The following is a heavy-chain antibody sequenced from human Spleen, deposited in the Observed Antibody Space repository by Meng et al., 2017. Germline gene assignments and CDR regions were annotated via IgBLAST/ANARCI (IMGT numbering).Heavy chain of an antibody. CDR3: ATRFEGYCSGGSCYSDYYYYGMDV. V-gene: IGHV3-30*01. J-gene: IGHJ6*02. Sequence: GESLKISCSASGFTFSSYAMHWVRQAPGKGLEWVAVITSDGSNKYYADSVKGRFTISRDNSKNTLYLQMNSLRAEDTAVYYCATRFEGYCSGGSCYSDYYYYGMDVWGQGTTVTVSS. D-gene: IGHD2-15*01. CDR1: GFTFSSYA. CDR2: ITSDGSNK.